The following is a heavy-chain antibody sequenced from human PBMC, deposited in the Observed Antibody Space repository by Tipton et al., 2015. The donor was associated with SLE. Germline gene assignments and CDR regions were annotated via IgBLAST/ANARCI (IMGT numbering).Heavy chain of an antibody. J-gene: IGHJ4*02. CDR1: GGSISSYY. CDR2: IYNSVNT. D-gene: IGHD3-9*01. CDR3: ARDRYDVLTGYSYFDY. Sequence: TLSLTCTVSGGSISSYYWSWIRQPPGKGLELIGYIYNSVNTNYNPSLKSRVTISVDTSKNQFSLKLSSVTAADTAVYYCARDRYDVLTGYSYFDYWGQGTLVTVSS. V-gene: IGHV4-4*08.